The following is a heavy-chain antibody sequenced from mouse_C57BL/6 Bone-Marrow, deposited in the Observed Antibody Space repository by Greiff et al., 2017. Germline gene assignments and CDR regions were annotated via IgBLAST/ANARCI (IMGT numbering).Heavy chain of an antibody. CDR2: INPGSGGT. CDR3: ARWYYYGSHFDV. J-gene: IGHJ1*03. V-gene: IGHV1-54*01. Sequence: VQLQESGAELVRPGTSVKVSCKASGYAFTNYLIEWVKQRPGQGLEWIGVINPGSGGTNYNEKFKGKATLTAGKSSSTAYMQLSSLTSEDSAVYFCARWYYYGSHFDVWGTGTTVTVSS. D-gene: IGHD1-1*01. CDR1: GYAFTNYL.